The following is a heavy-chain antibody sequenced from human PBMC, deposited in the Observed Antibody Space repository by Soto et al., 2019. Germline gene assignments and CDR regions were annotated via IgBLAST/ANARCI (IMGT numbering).Heavy chain of an antibody. CDR3: AQGSGYDDLFDY. D-gene: IGHD5-12*01. CDR1: GFTVGAFA. J-gene: IGHJ4*02. Sequence: LRLSCAASGFTVGAFAVNWVRQAPGKGLEWVSGISVSDAFIYYADSVRGRFSISRDNSKNTLYLQMNSLRAEDTAVYYCAQGSGYDDLFDYWGQGTLVTVSS. CDR2: ISVSDAFI. V-gene: IGHV3-23*01.